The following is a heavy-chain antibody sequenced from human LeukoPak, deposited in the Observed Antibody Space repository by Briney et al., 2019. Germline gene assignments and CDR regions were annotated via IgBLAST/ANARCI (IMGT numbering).Heavy chain of an antibody. CDR1: GFTFSSYA. CDR3: AKNYGSGPFRYRDV. CDR2: ISGSGSST. V-gene: IGHV3-23*01. J-gene: IGHJ6*02. D-gene: IGHD3-10*01. Sequence: GGSLRLSCAASGFTFSSYAMSWVRQAPGKGLEWVSAISGSGSSTDYADSVKGRFTISRDNSKNTLYLQMNSLRAEDTAVYYCAKNYGSGPFRYRDVWGQGTTVTVSS.